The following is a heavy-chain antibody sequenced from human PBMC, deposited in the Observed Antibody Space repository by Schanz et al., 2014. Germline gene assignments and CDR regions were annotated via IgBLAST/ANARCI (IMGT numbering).Heavy chain of an antibody. CDR1: TSIFNHAW. Sequence: QVQLVESGGDLVQPGGSLRLSCAASTSIFNHAWMSWVRQAPGKGLEWISYISSSSSTIYHADSVKGRFTISRDNTKNSLFLQLNSLRADDTAVYYCARKVVATIGGYYDNWGQGTLVIVSS. CDR2: ISSSSSTI. CDR3: ARKVVATIGGYYDN. J-gene: IGHJ4*02. D-gene: IGHD5-12*01. V-gene: IGHV3-11*01.